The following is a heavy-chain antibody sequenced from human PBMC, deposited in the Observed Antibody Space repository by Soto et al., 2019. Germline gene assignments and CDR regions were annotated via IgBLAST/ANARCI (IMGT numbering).Heavy chain of an antibody. CDR1: GGSISSSGYY. J-gene: IGHJ6*02. D-gene: IGHD1-26*01. CDR2: ISYKGTP. Sequence: PSETLSLTCTVSGGSISSSGYYWGWIRQPPGKGLEWIASISYKGTPYYSPSLKSRVSISVDTPRNQFSLRLSSVTAADTAVYYCERAPWEPLYYYGMDVWGQGTTVTVSS. V-gene: IGHV4-39*01. CDR3: ERAPWEPLYYYGMDV.